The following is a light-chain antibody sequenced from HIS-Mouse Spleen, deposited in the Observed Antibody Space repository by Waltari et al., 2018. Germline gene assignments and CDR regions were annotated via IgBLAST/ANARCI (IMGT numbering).Light chain of an antibody. CDR1: QSVSSSY. CDR3: QQYGSSSALT. CDR2: GAS. V-gene: IGKV3-20*01. Sequence: EIVLTQSPGTPSLSPGERATLSCRASQSVSSSYLAWYQQKPGQAPRLLIYGASSRATGIPDRFSGSGSGTDFTLTISRLEPEDFAVYYCQQYGSSSALTFGGGTKVEIK. J-gene: IGKJ4*01.